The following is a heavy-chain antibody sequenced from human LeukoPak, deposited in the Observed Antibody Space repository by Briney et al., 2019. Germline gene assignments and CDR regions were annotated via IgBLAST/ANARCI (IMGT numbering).Heavy chain of an antibody. J-gene: IGHJ6*02. CDR2: INHNGNAN. Sequence: GGSLRLSCASSGFTFSSYWMNWARQAPGKGLEWVASINHNGNANYYVDSVKGRFTISRDNAKNSLYLQMSNLRAEDTAVYFCARGGGLDVWGQGATVTVSS. V-gene: IGHV3-7*03. CDR3: ARGGGLDV. D-gene: IGHD3-16*01. CDR1: GFTFSSYW.